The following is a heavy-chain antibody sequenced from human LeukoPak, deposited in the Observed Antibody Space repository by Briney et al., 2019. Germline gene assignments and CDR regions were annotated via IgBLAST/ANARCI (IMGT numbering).Heavy chain of an antibody. Sequence: SGPTLVNPTQTLTLTCTFSGFSLSTSGVGVGWIRQPPGKALEWLALIYWDDDKRYSPSLKSRLTITKDTSKNQVVLTVTNMDPVDTATYYRAHRNYDILTGCLALFDYWGQGTLVTVSS. CDR3: AHRNYDILTGCLALFDY. D-gene: IGHD3-9*01. J-gene: IGHJ4*02. V-gene: IGHV2-5*02. CDR1: GFSLSTSGVG. CDR2: IYWDDDK.